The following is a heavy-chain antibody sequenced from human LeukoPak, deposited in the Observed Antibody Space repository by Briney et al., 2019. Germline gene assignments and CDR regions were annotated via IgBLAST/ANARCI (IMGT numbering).Heavy chain of an antibody. J-gene: IGHJ5*02. D-gene: IGHD6-13*01. V-gene: IGHV1-69*05. CDR3: AREGAAAGYNNWFDP. CDR2: IIPIFGTA. CDR1: GGTFSSYA. Sequence: EASVKVSCKASGGTFSSYAISWVRQAPGQGLEWMGGIIPIFGTANYAQKFQGRVTITTDESTSTAYMELSSLRSEDTAVYYCAREGAAAGYNNWFDPWGQGTLVTVSS.